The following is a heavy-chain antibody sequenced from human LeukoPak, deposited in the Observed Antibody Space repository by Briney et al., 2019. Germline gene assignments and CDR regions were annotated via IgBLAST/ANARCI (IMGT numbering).Heavy chain of an antibody. Sequence: SETLSLTCTVSGDSISIYYWSWIRQPAGKRLEWLGRIFSTGSTNYNPSLKSRVTMSIDTSKNQFSLKLSSVTAADTAVYYCARLHSRLDDIMTVYHYYFDFWGQGILVTVSS. D-gene: IGHD3-9*01. CDR2: IFSTGST. V-gene: IGHV4-4*07. J-gene: IGHJ4*02. CDR3: ARLHSRLDDIMTVYHYYFDF. CDR1: GDSISIYY.